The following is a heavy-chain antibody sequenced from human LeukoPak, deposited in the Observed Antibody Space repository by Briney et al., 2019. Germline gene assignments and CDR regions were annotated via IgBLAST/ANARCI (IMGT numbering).Heavy chain of an antibody. J-gene: IGHJ2*01. CDR2: ISYDGSNK. CDR3: ARGTVTTNSGYFDL. V-gene: IGHV3-30-3*01. D-gene: IGHD4-17*01. CDR1: GFTFSSYA. Sequence: GRSLRLSCAASGFTFSSYAMHWVRQAPGKGLEWVAVISYDGSNKYYADSVKGRFTISRDNSRNTLYLQMNSLRAEDTAVYYCARGTVTTNSGYFDLWGRGTLVTVSS.